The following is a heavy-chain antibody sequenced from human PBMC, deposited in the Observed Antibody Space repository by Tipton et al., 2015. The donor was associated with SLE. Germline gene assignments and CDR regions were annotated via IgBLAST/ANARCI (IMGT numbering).Heavy chain of an antibody. V-gene: IGHV4-59*08. CDR3: VKSVVVVSPRDYYYYMDV. CDR2: IYYGGSP. Sequence: TLSLTCTLSGGSFGSYYWNWIRQTPGKGLEWIGYIYYGGSPHYNPSLKNRVTLSVDMSKNQFSLRLSSVTAADTGVYYCVKSVVVVSPRDYYYYMDVWGKGTTVTVSS. D-gene: IGHD2-15*01. J-gene: IGHJ6*03. CDR1: GGSFGSYY.